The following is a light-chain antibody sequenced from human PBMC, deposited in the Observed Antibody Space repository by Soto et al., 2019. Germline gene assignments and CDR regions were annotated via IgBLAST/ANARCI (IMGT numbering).Light chain of an antibody. V-gene: IGKV4-1*01. J-gene: IGKJ5*01. CDR1: QSVLYSSNNKNY. CDR2: WAS. Sequence: DIVMTQSPDSLAVSLGERATINCKSSQSVLYSSNNKNYLAWYQQKPGQPPKLLIYWASTRESGVPDRFSGSGSGTDFTLTISSLRAEDVAVYYCQQYYSDPITFGQGTRLEIK. CDR3: QQYYSDPIT.